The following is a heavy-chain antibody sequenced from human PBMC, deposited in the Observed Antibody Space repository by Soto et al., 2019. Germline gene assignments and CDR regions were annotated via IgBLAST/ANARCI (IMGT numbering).Heavy chain of an antibody. CDR2: IYYSGST. CDR3: ARAMGQWLTPYYYYYGMDV. V-gene: IGHV4-59*01. Sequence: SETLSLTCTVSGGSISSYYWSWIRQPPGKGLEWIGYIYYSGSTNYNPSLKSRVTISVDTSKNQFSLKLSSVTAADTAVYYCARAMGQWLTPYYYYYGMDVWGQGTTVTVSS. J-gene: IGHJ6*02. CDR1: GGSISSYY. D-gene: IGHD6-19*01.